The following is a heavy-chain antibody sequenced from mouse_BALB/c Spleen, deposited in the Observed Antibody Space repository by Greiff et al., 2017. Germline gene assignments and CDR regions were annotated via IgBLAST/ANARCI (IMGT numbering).Heavy chain of an antibody. Sequence: EVQLQQSGPSLVKPSQTLSLTCSVTGDSITSGYWNWIRKFPGNKLEYMGYISYSGSTYYNPSLKSRISITRDTSKNQYYLQLNSVTTEDTATYYCARYYRYDRYFDYWGQGTTLTVSS. CDR2: ISYSGST. J-gene: IGHJ2*01. CDR3: ARYYRYDRYFDY. V-gene: IGHV3-8*02. D-gene: IGHD2-14*01. CDR1: GDSITSGY.